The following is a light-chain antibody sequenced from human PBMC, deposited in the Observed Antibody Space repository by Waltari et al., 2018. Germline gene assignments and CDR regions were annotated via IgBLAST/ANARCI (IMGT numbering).Light chain of an antibody. CDR3: QTWGTGIQG. CDR2: VNMEGSH. J-gene: IGLJ2*01. V-gene: IGLV4-69*01. Sequence: QLVLTHSPSASAPPGASVKLTCTLSSGHSRYAIAWHPQQPEKGPRYLMKVNMEGSHKKGDGIPDRFSGSSSGTERYLTISSLQSEDEADYYCQTWGTGIQGFGGGTKLTVL. CDR1: SGHSRYA.